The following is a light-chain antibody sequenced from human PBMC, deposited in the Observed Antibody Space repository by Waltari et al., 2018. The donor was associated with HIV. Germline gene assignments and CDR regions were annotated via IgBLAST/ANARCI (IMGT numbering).Light chain of an antibody. CDR3: AAWDDSLSGPV. Sequence: QSVVTQPPSASGTPGQRVTISCSGSSSNIGSNYVYWYQQVPGTAPKVLIYRSNQRPSGVPDRFSGSKSGTSASLAISGLRSVDEADYYCAAWDDSLSGPVFGGGTKLTVL. V-gene: IGLV1-47*01. J-gene: IGLJ3*02. CDR2: RSN. CDR1: SSNIGSNY.